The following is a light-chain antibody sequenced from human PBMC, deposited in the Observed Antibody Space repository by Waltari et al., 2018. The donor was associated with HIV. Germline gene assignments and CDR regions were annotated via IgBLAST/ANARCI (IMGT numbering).Light chain of an antibody. CDR1: QSIGSR. CDR3: HQSSSLPLT. J-gene: IGKJ4*01. Sequence: DIVLTQSREFQSVTQQEKVTITCRASQSIGSRLHWYQQRPDQSPKLLIKYASQSFSGVPSRFSGSGSGTDFTLTINSLEAEDAATYYCHQSSSLPLTFGGGTKVEIK. CDR2: YAS. V-gene: IGKV6-21*01.